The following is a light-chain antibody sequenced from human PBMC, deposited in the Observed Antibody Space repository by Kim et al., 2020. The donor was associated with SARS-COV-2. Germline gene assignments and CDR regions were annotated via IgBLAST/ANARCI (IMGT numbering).Light chain of an antibody. Sequence: GQGVTISCSGSSSNIGSNTVNWYQQLPGTAPKLLIYSNNQRPSGVPDRFSGSKSGTSASLAISGLQSEDEADYYCAAWDDSLNVVVFGGGTQLTVL. V-gene: IGLV1-44*01. J-gene: IGLJ2*01. CDR1: SSNIGSNT. CDR3: AAWDDSLNVVV. CDR2: SNN.